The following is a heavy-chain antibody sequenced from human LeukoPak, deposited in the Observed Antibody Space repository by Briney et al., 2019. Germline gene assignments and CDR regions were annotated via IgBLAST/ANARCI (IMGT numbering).Heavy chain of an antibody. CDR2: ISYDGSNK. Sequence: PGGSLRLSCAASGFTFSSYGMHWVRQAPGKGLEWVAVISYDGSNKYYADSVKGRFTISRDNSKNTLYLQMNSLRAEDTAVYYCAKDSVLWFGELLYPPLSNYYYYYMDVWGKGTTVTISS. CDR1: GFTFSSYG. J-gene: IGHJ6*03. V-gene: IGHV3-30*18. D-gene: IGHD3-10*01. CDR3: AKDSVLWFGELLYPPLSNYYYYYMDV.